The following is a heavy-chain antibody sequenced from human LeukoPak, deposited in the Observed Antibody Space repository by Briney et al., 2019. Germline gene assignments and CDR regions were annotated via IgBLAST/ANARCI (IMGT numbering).Heavy chain of an antibody. CDR2: ISSSSSYI. V-gene: IGHV3-21*01. CDR3: ARIEPYYDRGDYYYMDV. CDR1: GFTFSSYS. D-gene: IGHD3-22*01. Sequence: PGGSLRLSCAASGFTFSSYSMNWVRQAPGKGLEWVSSISSSSSYIYYADSVKGRFTISRDNAKNSLYLQMNSLRAEDTAVYYCARIEPYYDRGDYYYMDVWGKGTTVTISS. J-gene: IGHJ6*03.